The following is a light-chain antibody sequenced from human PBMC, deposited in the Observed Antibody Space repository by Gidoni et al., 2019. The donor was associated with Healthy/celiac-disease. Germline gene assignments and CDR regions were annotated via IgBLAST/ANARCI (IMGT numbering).Light chain of an antibody. CDR3: QQYNNWPPHT. J-gene: IGKJ2*01. CDR2: GAS. Sequence: EIVMPQSPATLSVSPGERATLSCRASQSVSSNLAWYQQKPGQAPRLLIYGASTRATSIPARFSGSGSGTEFTLTISSLQSEDFAVYYCQQYNNWPPHTFGQGTKLEIK. V-gene: IGKV3-15*01. CDR1: QSVSSN.